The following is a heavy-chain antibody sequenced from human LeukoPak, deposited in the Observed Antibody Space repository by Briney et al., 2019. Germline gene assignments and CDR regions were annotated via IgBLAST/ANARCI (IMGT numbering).Heavy chain of an antibody. CDR2: INTYTGNP. CDR1: GYTSTSYA. CDR3: ARWDYDSSGYALYYFDY. Sequence: ASVKVSCKASGYTSTSYAMNWVRQAPGQGLEWMGWINTYTGNPTYAQGFTGRFVFSLDTSVSTAYLQISSLKAEDTAVYYCARWDYDSSGYALYYFDYWGQGTLVTVSS. V-gene: IGHV7-4-1*02. D-gene: IGHD3-22*01. J-gene: IGHJ4*02.